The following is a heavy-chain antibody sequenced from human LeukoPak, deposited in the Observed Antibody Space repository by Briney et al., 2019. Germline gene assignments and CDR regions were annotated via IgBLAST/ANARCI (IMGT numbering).Heavy chain of an antibody. J-gene: IGHJ4*02. CDR1: GDSISSADYY. CDR3: ARVLFASYSQLDY. V-gene: IGHV4-30-4*01. Sequence: PSETLSLTCTVSGDSISSADYYWGWIRQPPGKGLEWIGYIYYSGSTYYNPSLRSRLTISIDTSKKQFSLKLSSVTAADTAVYYCARVLFASYSQLDYWGQGALVAVSS. D-gene: IGHD1-26*01. CDR2: IYYSGST.